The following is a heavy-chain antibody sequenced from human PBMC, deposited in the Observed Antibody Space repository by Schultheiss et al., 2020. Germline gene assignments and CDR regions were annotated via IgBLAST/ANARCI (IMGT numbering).Heavy chain of an antibody. CDR1: GYSFTSYW. Sequence: GGSLRLSCKGSGYSFTSYWIGWVRQMPGKGLEWMGIIYPGDSDTRYSPSFQGQVTISADKSISTAYLQWSSLKASETAMYYCAREATGKFDYWGQGTLVTVSS. CDR2: IYPGDSDT. CDR3: AREATGKFDY. V-gene: IGHV5-51*01. D-gene: IGHD5-12*01. J-gene: IGHJ4*02.